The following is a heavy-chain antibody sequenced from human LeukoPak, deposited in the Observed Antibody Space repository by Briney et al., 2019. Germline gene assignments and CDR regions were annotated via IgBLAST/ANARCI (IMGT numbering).Heavy chain of an antibody. J-gene: IGHJ4*02. V-gene: IGHV1-18*01. CDR2: ISAYNGNT. CDR1: GYTFTNYG. CDR3: ARRSESRGNGY. D-gene: IGHD3-10*01. Sequence: ASVKVSCKASGYTFTNYGVTWVRQAPGQGLEWVGWISAYNGNTNYAQKVLGRVTMTTDTSTTTAYMELRSLRSDDTAVYYCARRSESRGNGYWGQGTLVTVSS.